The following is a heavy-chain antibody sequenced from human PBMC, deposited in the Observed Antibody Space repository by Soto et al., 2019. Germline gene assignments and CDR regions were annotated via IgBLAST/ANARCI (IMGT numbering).Heavy chain of an antibody. V-gene: IGHV4-61*08. CDR2: MYNTGST. CDR3: ARDLWGYCGTDCYPLDV. D-gene: IGHD2-21*02. CDR1: GGSISSGGYY. J-gene: IGHJ6*02. Sequence: PSETLSLTCTVSGGSISSGGYYWSWIRRHPGKGLEWIGYMYNTGSTVYNPSFKSRVTISVDTSKNQFSLKLNSVTAADTAVYYCARDLWGYCGTDCYPLDVWGQGTTVTVSS.